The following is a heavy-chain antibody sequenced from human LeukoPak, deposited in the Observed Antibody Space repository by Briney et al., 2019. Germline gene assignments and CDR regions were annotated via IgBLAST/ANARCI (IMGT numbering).Heavy chain of an antibody. V-gene: IGHV4-59*01. Sequence: SETLSLTCTVSGGSISSYYWSWIRQPPGKGLEWIGYIYYSGSTNYNPSLKSRVTISVDTSKNQFSLKLSSVTAADTAVYYCAGGELGDAFDIWGQGTMVTVSS. D-gene: IGHD7-27*01. CDR2: IYYSGST. CDR1: GGSISSYY. CDR3: AGGELGDAFDI. J-gene: IGHJ3*02.